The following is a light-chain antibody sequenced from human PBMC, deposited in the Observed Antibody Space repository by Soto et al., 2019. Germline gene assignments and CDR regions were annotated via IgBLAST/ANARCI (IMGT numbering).Light chain of an antibody. V-gene: IGKV2-24*01. CDR2: KLS. Sequence: DIVMTQTPLSSPVALGQPASISCRSSQNLAHSDGNTYLSWLHQRPGQPPRLLIYKLSNRFSGVPDRISGSGAGTEFTLKISRVEAEDVGVYYCMQATQFPYTFGQVTKLEIK. CDR3: MQATQFPYT. CDR1: QNLAHSDGNTY. J-gene: IGKJ2*01.